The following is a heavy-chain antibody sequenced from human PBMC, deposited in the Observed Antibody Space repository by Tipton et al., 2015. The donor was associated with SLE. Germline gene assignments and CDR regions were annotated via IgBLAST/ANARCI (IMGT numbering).Heavy chain of an antibody. CDR2: IYHSGST. J-gene: IGHJ6*02. CDR1: GGSISSGGYS. D-gene: IGHD1-26*01. V-gene: IGHV4-30-2*01. Sequence: TLSLTCAVSGGSISSGGYSWSWIRQPPGKGLEWIGYIYHSGSTYYNPSLKSRVTISVDRSKNQFSLKLSSVTAADTAVYYCARIPSLYSGTYYYYYGMDVWGQGTTVTVSS. CDR3: ARIPSLYSGTYYYYYGMDV.